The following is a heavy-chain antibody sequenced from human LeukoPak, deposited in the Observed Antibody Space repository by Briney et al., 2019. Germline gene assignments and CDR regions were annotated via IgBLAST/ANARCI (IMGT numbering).Heavy chain of an antibody. CDR3: ARVSSSWSFYYYYGMDV. J-gene: IGHJ6*02. Sequence: PSETLSLTCAVYGGSFSGYYWSWIRQPPGKGLEWIGEINHSGSTNYNPSLKSRVTISVDTSKNQLSLKLSSVTAADTAVYYCARVSSSWSFYYYYGMDVWGQGTTVTVSS. D-gene: IGHD6-13*01. CDR1: GGSFSGYY. CDR2: INHSGST. V-gene: IGHV4-34*01.